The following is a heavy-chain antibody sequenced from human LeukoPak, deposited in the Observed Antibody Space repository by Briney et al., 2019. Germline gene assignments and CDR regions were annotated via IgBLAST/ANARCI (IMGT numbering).Heavy chain of an antibody. CDR3: AKDPPMYGLGYFDY. CDR2: ISGSGDRT. V-gene: IGHV3-23*01. J-gene: IGHJ4*02. D-gene: IGHD3-10*02. Sequence: GGSLRLSCAASGFTFSSYAMSWVRQAPGKGLEWVSAISGSGDRTYYADSVRGRFTISRDNSKTTLYLQMNSLRVEDTAVYYCAKDPPMYGLGYFDYWGQGTLVTVSS. CDR1: GFTFSSYA.